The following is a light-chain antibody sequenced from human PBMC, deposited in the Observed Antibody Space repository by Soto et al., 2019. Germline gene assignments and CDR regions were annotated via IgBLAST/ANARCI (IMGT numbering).Light chain of an antibody. J-gene: IGLJ1*01. CDR2: DDS. CDR1: NIGSKS. CDR3: QVWDSSSDLLYV. V-gene: IGLV3-21*02. Sequence: SYELTQPPSVSGAPGQTARITCGGNNIGSKSVHWYQQKPGQAPVLVVYDDSDRPSGIPERFSGSNSGNTATLTISRVEAGDEDDYYCQVWDSSSDLLYVFGTGTKVTVL.